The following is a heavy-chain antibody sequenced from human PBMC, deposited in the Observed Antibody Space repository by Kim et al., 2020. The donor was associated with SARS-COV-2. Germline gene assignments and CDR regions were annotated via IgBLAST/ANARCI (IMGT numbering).Heavy chain of an antibody. D-gene: IGHD5-12*01. CDR3: ARVATLFEALYFDY. V-gene: IGHV4-31*02. J-gene: IGHJ4*02. Sequence: NPSLKSRVTISVDTSKNQFSLKLSSVTAADTAVYYCARVATLFEALYFDYWGQGTLVTVSS.